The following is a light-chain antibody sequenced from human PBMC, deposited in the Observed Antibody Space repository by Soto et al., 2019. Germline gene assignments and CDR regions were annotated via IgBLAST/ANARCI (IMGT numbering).Light chain of an antibody. V-gene: IGKV1-5*03. CDR1: QSISSW. CDR3: QQYNSYWT. J-gene: IGKJ1*01. Sequence: DIQMTQSPSTLSASVGDRVTITCRASQSISSWLAWYQQKPGKAPKLLVYKASSLESEVPSRFSGSGYETEFTITISSLQPDDFAPYYCQQYNSYWTFGQGTKVEIK. CDR2: KAS.